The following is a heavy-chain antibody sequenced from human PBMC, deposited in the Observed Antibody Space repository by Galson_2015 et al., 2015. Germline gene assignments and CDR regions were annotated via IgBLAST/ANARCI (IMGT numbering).Heavy chain of an antibody. CDR3: ARVGYCSGGSCYALDAFDI. D-gene: IGHD2-15*01. CDR2: IYYSGST. J-gene: IGHJ3*02. Sequence: ETLSLTCTVSGGSVSSGSYYWSWIRQPPGKGLEWIGYIYYSGSTNYNPSLKSRVTISVDTSKNQFSLKLSSVTAADSAVYYCARVGYCSGGSCYALDAFDIWGQGTMVTVSS. CDR1: GGSVSSGSYY. V-gene: IGHV4-61*01.